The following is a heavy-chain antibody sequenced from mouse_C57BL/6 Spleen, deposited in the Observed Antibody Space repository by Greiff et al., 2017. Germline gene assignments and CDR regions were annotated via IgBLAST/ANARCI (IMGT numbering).Heavy chain of an antibody. J-gene: IGHJ1*03. CDR2: INPSSGYT. CDR1: GYTFPSYW. CDR3: SRREFFDV. V-gene: IGHV1-7*01. Sequence: VQLQQSGAELANPGASVKLSCKASGYTFPSYWMHWVKQRPGPGLEWIGYINPSSGYTKYNQKFKDKATLTADKASSTAYMQLSSLTYEDSAVYYCSRREFFDVWGTGTTVTVSS.